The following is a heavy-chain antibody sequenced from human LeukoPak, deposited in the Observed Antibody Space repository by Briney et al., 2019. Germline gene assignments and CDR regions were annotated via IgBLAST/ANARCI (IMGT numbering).Heavy chain of an antibody. CDR2: ISSSSSTI. Sequence: GGSLRLSCAASGFTFSSYSMNWVRQAPGKGLEWVSYISSSSSTIYYADSVKGRFTISRDNAKNSLYLQMNSLRAEDTAVYYCAKAGSVYGSGSFDYWGQGTLVTVSS. CDR3: AKAGSVYGSGSFDY. CDR1: GFTFSSYS. D-gene: IGHD3-10*01. V-gene: IGHV3-48*01. J-gene: IGHJ4*02.